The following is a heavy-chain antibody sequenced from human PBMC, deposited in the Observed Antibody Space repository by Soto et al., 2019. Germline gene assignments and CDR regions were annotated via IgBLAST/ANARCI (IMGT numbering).Heavy chain of an antibody. D-gene: IGHD6-19*01. CDR3: AKDLGSGWPNYYYGMDV. Sequence: QVQLVESGGGVVQPGRSLRLSCAASGFTFSSYGMNWVRQAPGKGLEWVAVISYDGSNKYYADSVKGRFTISRDNSKNTLYLQMNSLRAEDTAVYYCAKDLGSGWPNYYYGMDVWGQGTTVTVSS. V-gene: IGHV3-30*18. J-gene: IGHJ6*02. CDR1: GFTFSSYG. CDR2: ISYDGSNK.